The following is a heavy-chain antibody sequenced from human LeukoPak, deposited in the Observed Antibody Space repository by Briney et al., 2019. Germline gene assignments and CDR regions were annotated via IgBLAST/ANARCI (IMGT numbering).Heavy chain of an antibody. J-gene: IGHJ4*02. V-gene: IGHV4-39*01. CDR3: ARSYCSSTSCYASGYFDY. CDR2: IYYSGST. CDR1: GGSISSSNYY. Sequence: SEALSLTCAVSGGSISSSNYYWGWIRQPPGKGLEWIASIYYSGSTYYNPSLKSRVTISVDTSKNQFSLRLNSVTAADTAVYYCARSYCSSTSCYASGYFDYWGQGTLVTVSS. D-gene: IGHD2-2*01.